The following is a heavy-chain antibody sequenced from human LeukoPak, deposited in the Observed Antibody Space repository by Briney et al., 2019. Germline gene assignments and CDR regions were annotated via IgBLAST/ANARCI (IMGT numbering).Heavy chain of an antibody. CDR3: ARSVDTAPFDY. D-gene: IGHD5-18*01. CDR1: GYRFTDYW. Sequence: GESLKISCKGSGYRFTDYWIAWVRQMPGKGLEWMGIIYLGDSDSRYSPSFQGQVTFSADKSISTAYLQWSSLKASDTAMYYCARSVDTAPFDYWGQGTLVIVSS. CDR2: IYLGDSDS. V-gene: IGHV5-51*01. J-gene: IGHJ4*02.